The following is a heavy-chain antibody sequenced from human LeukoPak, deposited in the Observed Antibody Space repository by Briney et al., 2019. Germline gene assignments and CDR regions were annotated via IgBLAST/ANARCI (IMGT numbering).Heavy chain of an antibody. CDR3: VRDDDYSNCEFDY. Sequence: GGSLRLSCAASGFTFSNYSMNWVRQAPGKGLEWLSYISSSRSTVYYADSVKGRFTISRDNAKNSLYLQMNSLRAEDTAVYYCVRDDDYSNCEFDYWGQGTLVTVSS. D-gene: IGHD4-11*01. CDR2: ISSSRSTV. J-gene: IGHJ4*02. CDR1: GFTFSNYS. V-gene: IGHV3-48*01.